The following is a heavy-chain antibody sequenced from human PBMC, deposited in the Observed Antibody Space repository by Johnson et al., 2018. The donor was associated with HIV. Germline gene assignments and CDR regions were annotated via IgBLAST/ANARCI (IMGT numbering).Heavy chain of an antibody. CDR2: ISWDGGST. CDR1: GFTFDDYT. CDR3: ARDRGQRAPLCAFDI. D-gene: IGHD3-10*01. Sequence: VQLVESGGVVVQPGGSLRLSCAASGFTFDDYTMHWVRQAPGKGLEWVSLISWDGGSTGYADSVKGRFTISRDNAKNSLYLQMNSLRAEDTALYYCARDRGQRAPLCAFDIWGQGTMVTVSS. V-gene: IGHV3-43*01. J-gene: IGHJ3*02.